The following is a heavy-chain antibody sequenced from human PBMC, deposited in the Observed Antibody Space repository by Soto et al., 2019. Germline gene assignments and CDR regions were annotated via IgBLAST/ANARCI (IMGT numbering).Heavy chain of an antibody. CDR2: RSPDDSDI. CDR1: GYSFSDYW. V-gene: IGHV5-51*01. D-gene: IGHD3-9*01. Sequence: PGESLKISCQASGYSFSDYWIGWVRQMPGKGLEWMVIRSPDDSDIIYNPSLQGRVTISADRSISTAYLQWRGLKASDTAMYYCVRASNHFDWFPEAFDLWRQGTMVTVSS. CDR3: VRASNHFDWFPEAFDL. J-gene: IGHJ3*01.